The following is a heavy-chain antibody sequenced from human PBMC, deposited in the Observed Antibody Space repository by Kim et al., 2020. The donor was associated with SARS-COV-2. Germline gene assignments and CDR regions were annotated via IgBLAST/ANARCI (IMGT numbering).Heavy chain of an antibody. Sequence: GGSLRLSCAASGFIFTDFAMTWVRQAPRKGLEWVSAISGSGGSTYSADSVKGRFTISRDNSKNTLYLQMNSLRAEDTAAYYCANSGLPWFGDPGDYWGQGTRVTVSS. V-gene: IGHV3-23*01. CDR3: ANSGLPWFGDPGDY. CDR1: GFIFTDFA. J-gene: IGHJ4*02. CDR2: ISGSGGST. D-gene: IGHD3-10*01.